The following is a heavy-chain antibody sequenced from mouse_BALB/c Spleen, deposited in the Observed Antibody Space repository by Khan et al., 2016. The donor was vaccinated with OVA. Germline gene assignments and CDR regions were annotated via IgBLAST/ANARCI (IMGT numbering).Heavy chain of an antibody. V-gene: IGHV5-17*02. CDR3: ARGNGAY. J-gene: IGHJ2*01. CDR1: GFTFSRFG. Sequence: EVELVESGGGLVQPGGSRKLSCAASGFTFSRFGMHWVRQAPEKGLEWVAYINSGSTTIYYADPVKGRFTISRDNPKNTLFLQMTSLRSEDTAMYYCARGNGAYWGQGTTLTVSS. CDR2: INSGSTTI.